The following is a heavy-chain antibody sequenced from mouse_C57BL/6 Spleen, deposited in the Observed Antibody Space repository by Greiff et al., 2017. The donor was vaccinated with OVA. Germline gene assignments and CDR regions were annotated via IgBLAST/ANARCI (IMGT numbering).Heavy chain of an antibody. Sequence: ESGPGLVKPSQSLSLTCSVTGYSITSGYYWNWIRQFPGNKLEWMGYISYDGSNNYNPSLKNRISITRDTSKNQFFLKLNSVTTEDTATYYCASGETGTRFAYWGQGTLVTVSA. CDR1: GYSITSGYY. V-gene: IGHV3-6*01. CDR2: ISYDGSN. CDR3: ASGETGTRFAY. J-gene: IGHJ3*01. D-gene: IGHD4-1*01.